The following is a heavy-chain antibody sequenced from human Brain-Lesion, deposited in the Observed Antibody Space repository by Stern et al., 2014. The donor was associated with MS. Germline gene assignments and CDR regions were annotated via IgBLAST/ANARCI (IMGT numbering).Heavy chain of an antibody. V-gene: IGHV4-61*02. CDR1: GGSISSGGYY. J-gene: IGHJ6*02. D-gene: IGHD2-2*01. CDR2: IFNSGST. CDR3: ARGRVVPGFQYYATDV. Sequence: QVQLQESGPGLVKPSQTLSLSCTVSGGSISSGGYYWSWIRQPAGKGLEWIGRIFNSGSTSYNPPLKSRVTLSIDTPKNQFSLRLNSMTAADTAVYYCARGRVVPGFQYYATDVWGQGTTVIVSS.